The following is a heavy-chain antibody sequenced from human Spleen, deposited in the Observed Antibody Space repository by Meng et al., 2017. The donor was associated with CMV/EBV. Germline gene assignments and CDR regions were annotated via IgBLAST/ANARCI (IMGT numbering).Heavy chain of an antibody. CDR1: GFTFSSYS. D-gene: IGHD6-25*01. Sequence: GGSLRLSCAASGFTFSSYSMNWVRRAPGKGLEWVSSISSLAKSLYYADSVKGRFTISRDNAKNLLYLQMNSLRLEDTAVYYCSSKRETQDYWGQGAPVTVSS. CDR2: ISSLAKSL. CDR3: SSKRETQDY. J-gene: IGHJ4*02. V-gene: IGHV3-21*06.